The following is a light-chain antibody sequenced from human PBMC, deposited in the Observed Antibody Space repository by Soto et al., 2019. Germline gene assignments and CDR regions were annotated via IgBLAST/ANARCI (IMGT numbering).Light chain of an antibody. CDR1: QTIDIF. CDR3: QQCYVYPAT. Sequence: DIRMTQSPSSLSVSVGDRVTITCRASQTIDIFLNWYQQKPGGAHNLLIYTASTLQSVVPSRFSGSESVTDFTLSISSLQPEDFATYYCQQCYVYPATFGQGTKLEI. V-gene: IGKV1-39*01. J-gene: IGKJ2*01. CDR2: TAS.